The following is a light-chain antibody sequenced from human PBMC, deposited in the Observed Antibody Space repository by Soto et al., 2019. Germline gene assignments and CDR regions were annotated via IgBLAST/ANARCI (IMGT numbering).Light chain of an antibody. V-gene: IGKV3D-15*01. CDR3: QQYNNWPLT. CDR2: DAS. CDR1: QSVDNE. Sequence: EIVMTQSPATLAVSPEDRATLSCRASQSVDNELDWYQQKPGQPTRLLLYDASTRATGIPARCSGSQSGTEFTLTSSRLLSEECAVYSCQQYNNWPLTFGGGTKVEIK. J-gene: IGKJ4*01.